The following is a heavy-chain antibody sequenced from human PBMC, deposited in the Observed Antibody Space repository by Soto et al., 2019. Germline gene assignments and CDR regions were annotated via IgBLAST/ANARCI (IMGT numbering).Heavy chain of an antibody. D-gene: IGHD3-22*01. J-gene: IGHJ4*02. V-gene: IGHV1-69*01. CDR1: GGTFSSYA. CDR2: IIPIFGTA. CDR3: ASHLVVDSSGYPTEFDY. Sequence: QVQLVQSGAEVKKPGSSVKVSCKASGGTFSSYAISWVRQAPGQGLEWMGGIIPIFGTANYAQKFQGRVTITADESTSTAYMVLSSMRSEDTAVYYCASHLVVDSSGYPTEFDYWGQGTLVTVSS.